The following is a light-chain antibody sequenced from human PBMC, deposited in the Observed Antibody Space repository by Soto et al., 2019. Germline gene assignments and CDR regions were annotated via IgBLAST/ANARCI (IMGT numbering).Light chain of an antibody. V-gene: IGKV1-39*01. J-gene: IGKJ4*01. CDR1: QPINTY. CDR3: QQSYIVLPLT. CDR2: AVS. Sequence: DIQMTQSPSSLSASVGERVTITCRASQPINTYLHWYQQKPGRAPTLLIYAVSTLQSGVPSRFSGSGSGTDFTLTIASLQPEVCAAAHCQQSYIVLPLTFGGGTKVE.